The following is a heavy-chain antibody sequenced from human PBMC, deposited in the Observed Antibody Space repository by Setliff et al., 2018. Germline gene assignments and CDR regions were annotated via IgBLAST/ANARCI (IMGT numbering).Heavy chain of an antibody. V-gene: IGHV3-21*01. CDR1: GFTFSSYS. CDR3: ARGTTLTRAAAGYYFDS. J-gene: IGHJ4*02. D-gene: IGHD6-13*01. Sequence: GGSLRLSCAASGFTFSSYSMNWVRQAPGKGLEWVSSISSSSSYIFYADSVKGRFTISRDNAKNSLYLQMNSLRAEDTAVYYCARGTTLTRAAAGYYFDSWGQGTLVTVSS. CDR2: ISSSSSYI.